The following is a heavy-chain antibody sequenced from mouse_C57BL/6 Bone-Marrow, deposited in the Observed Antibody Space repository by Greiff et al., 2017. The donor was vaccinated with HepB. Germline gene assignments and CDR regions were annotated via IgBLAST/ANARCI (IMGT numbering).Heavy chain of an antibody. CDR3: TTPTGTVYYFDY. CDR2: IDPEDGDT. CDR1: GFNIKDYY. Sequence: EVKLLESGAELVRPGASVKLSCTASGFNIKDYYMHWVKQRPEQGLEWIGRIDPEDGDTEYAPKFKGKATMTEDKSSNTAYLQLSSLTSEDTAVYYCTTPTGTVYYFDYWGQGTTLTVSS. V-gene: IGHV14-1*01. D-gene: IGHD4-1*01. J-gene: IGHJ2*01.